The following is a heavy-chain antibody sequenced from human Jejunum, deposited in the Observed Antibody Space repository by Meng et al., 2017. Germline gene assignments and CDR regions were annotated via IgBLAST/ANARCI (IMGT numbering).Heavy chain of an antibody. CDR2: ISYDGSNK. D-gene: IGHD1-26*01. Sequence: GESLKISCAASGFTFSGYAMHCVRQAPGKGLEWVAIISYDGSNKFYADSVKGQFTISRDNSKNTLYLQMNSLRAEDTAVYYCARRQRLMGATITQPGPFDYWGQGTLVTVSS. CDR3: ARRQRLMGATITQPGPFDY. V-gene: IGHV3-30*01. J-gene: IGHJ4*02. CDR1: GFTFSGYA.